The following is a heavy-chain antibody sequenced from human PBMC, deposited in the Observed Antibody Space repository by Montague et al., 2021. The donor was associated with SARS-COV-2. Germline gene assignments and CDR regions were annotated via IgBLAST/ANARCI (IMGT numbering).Heavy chain of an antibody. J-gene: IGHJ3*02. CDR2: IYTSGST. Sequence: TLSLTCTVSGGSISTGSYYWSWIRQPAGKGLEWIGRIYTSGSTNYXPSLKSRVTISVDTSKNQFSLKLSSVTAADTAVYYCARVGRGSSWYEVAFDIWGQGTMVTVSS. D-gene: IGHD6-13*01. V-gene: IGHV4-61*02. CDR3: ARVGRGSSWYEVAFDI. CDR1: GGSISTGSYY.